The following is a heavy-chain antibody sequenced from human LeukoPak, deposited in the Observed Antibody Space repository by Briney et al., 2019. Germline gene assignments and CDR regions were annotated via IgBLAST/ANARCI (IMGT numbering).Heavy chain of an antibody. V-gene: IGHV4-31*03. D-gene: IGHD5-24*01. CDR1: GGSISSGGYY. Sequence: SETLSLACTVSGGSISSGGYYWGWIRQRPGIGLEGIGCNYYSGSTYYNPSLESRVTISVDTSTNQCCLRLSSVTASDTAVYYTARGADGYNYYYGGQGTLFTVSS. CDR3: ARGADGYNYYY. J-gene: IGHJ4*02. CDR2: NYYSGST.